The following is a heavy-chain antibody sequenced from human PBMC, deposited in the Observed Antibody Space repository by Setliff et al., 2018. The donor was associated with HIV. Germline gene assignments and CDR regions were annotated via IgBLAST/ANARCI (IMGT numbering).Heavy chain of an antibody. CDR3: ARGLSFYDPGGFDY. CDR2: IFSSGST. J-gene: IGHJ4*02. CDR1: GDSISSYS. Sequence: LSLTCTVSGDSISSYSWNWIRQSPGGGLEWIGFIFSSGSTNYNPSLKSRVTISVDTSKNQFSLKLSSVTAADTAVYYCARGLSFYDPGGFDYWGQGTLVTVSS. D-gene: IGHD3-22*01. V-gene: IGHV4-4*09.